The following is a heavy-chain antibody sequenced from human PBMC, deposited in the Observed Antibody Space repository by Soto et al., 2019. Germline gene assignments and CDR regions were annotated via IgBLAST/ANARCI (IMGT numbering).Heavy chain of an antibody. CDR1: GFTFSSYG. Sequence: QVELVESGGGVVQPGRSLRLSCAASGFTFSSYGMHWVRQAPGKGLEWVAVIWYDGSNKYYADSVKGRFTISRDNSKNTLYLQMNSLRAEDTAVYYCARDIERGYSGYEGFLDYWGQGTLVTVSS. CDR2: IWYDGSNK. J-gene: IGHJ4*02. CDR3: ARDIERGYSGYEGFLDY. V-gene: IGHV3-33*01. D-gene: IGHD5-12*01.